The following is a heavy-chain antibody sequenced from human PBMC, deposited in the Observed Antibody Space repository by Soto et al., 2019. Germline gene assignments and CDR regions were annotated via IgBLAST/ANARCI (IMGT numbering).Heavy chain of an antibody. D-gene: IGHD2-15*01. Sequence: PGWSLRLSCAASGFTFSSYAMSLVRQAPGKGLEWVSAISGSGGSTYYADSVKGRFTISRDNSKNTLYLQMNSLRAEDTAVYYCAKSLVVVVTGMDVWGQGTKVPVSS. CDR2: ISGSGGST. J-gene: IGHJ6*02. CDR3: AKSLVVVVTGMDV. V-gene: IGHV3-23*01. CDR1: GFTFSSYA.